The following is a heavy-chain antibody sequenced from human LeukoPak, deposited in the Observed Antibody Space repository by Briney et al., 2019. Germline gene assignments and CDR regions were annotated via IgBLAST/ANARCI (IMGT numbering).Heavy chain of an antibody. Sequence: ASVKVSCKASGGTFSSYAISWVRQAPGQGLEWMGRIIPIFGTANYAQKFQGRVTITTDESTSTAYMELSSLRSEDTAVYYCARDAEGYYDSSGYYADWWFDPWGQGTLSPSPQ. CDR2: IIPIFGTA. V-gene: IGHV1-69*05. D-gene: IGHD3-22*01. J-gene: IGHJ5*02. CDR1: GGTFSSYA. CDR3: ARDAEGYYDSSGYYADWWFDP.